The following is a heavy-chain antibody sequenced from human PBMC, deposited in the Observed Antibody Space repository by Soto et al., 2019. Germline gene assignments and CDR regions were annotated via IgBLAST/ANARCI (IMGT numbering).Heavy chain of an antibody. D-gene: IGHD3-9*01. V-gene: IGHV4-59*07. CDR3: AASYYGILTGHFAFDI. Sequence: PSDTLPLTFTASGHCISSFSLSWLRQPPGKGLEWIGNIRYNGNTKYSPSLKSRVTMSVDTSKNHFSLKLISVTTADTAVYFCAASYYGILTGHFAFDIWGHGTMVT. CDR1: GHCISSFS. J-gene: IGHJ3*02. CDR2: IRYNGNT.